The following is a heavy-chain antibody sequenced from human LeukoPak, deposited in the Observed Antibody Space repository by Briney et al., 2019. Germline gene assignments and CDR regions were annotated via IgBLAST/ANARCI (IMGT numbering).Heavy chain of an antibody. V-gene: IGHV4-59*12. D-gene: IGHD6-13*01. CDR2: SYYSGNT. J-gene: IGHJ4*02. CDR3: ARDLGAAGTL. Sequence: SETLSLTCTVSGGSISTYYWSWIRQPPGKGLEWIGYSYYSGNTNYNPSLKSRVTISTDTSKNQFSLKLSSVTAADTAVYYCARDLGAAGTLWGQGTLVTVSS. CDR1: GGSISTYY.